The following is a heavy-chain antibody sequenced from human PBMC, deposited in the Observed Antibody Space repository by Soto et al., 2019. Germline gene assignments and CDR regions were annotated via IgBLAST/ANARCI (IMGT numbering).Heavy chain of an antibody. V-gene: IGHV1-8*01. J-gene: IGHJ6*02. D-gene: IGHD1-1*01. CDR2: MNPNSGNT. Sequence: QVQLVQSGAEVKKPGASVKVSCKASGYTFTSYDINWGRQATGQGLEWMGWMNPNSGNTGYAQKFQGRVTMTRNTSISTAYMELSSLRSEDTAVYSCARERTGTTSMDVWGQGTTVTVSS. CDR3: ARERTGTTSMDV. CDR1: GYTFTSYD.